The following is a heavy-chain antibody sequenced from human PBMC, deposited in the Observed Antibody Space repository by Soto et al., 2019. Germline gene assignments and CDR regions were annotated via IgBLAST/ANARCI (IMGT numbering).Heavy chain of an antibody. Sequence: SETLSLTCTVSGGPISRSHCSWIRQHAGKGVEWIGSYYSLGSTEYNPSLKSRVTMSIDTSKNQFSLKLRSVTAADTAVYYCARELRRITVFGVASGGPYYFDYWGQGTRVTVSS. CDR3: ARELRRITVFGVASGGPYYFDY. CDR1: GGPISRSH. D-gene: IGHD3-3*01. V-gene: IGHV4-4*07. J-gene: IGHJ4*02. CDR2: YYSLGST.